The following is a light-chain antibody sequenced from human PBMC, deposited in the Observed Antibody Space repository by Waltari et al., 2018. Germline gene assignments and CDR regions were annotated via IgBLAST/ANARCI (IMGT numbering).Light chain of an antibody. CDR3: QQYNSYSLLS. CDR2: KAS. J-gene: IGKJ4*01. CDR1: QGISNW. Sequence: DIQMTQSPSTLSASVGDRFTITCRASQGISNWLAWYQQKPGKAPKLLIYKASTLESGVPSRFSGRGSGTEFTLTISSLQPDDFATYYCQQYNSYSLLSFGGGTKVEIK. V-gene: IGKV1-5*03.